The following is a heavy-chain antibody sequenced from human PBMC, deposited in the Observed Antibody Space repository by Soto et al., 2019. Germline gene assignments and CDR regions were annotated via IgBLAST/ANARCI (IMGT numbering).Heavy chain of an antibody. CDR3: ARGTGSSWYLYYYYGMDV. CDR2: INHSGST. V-gene: IGHV4-34*01. CDR1: GGSFSGYY. J-gene: IGHJ6*02. Sequence: ETLSLTCAVYGGSFSGYYWSWIRQPPGKGLEWIGEINHSGSTNYNPSLKSRVTISVDTSKNQFSLKLSSVTAADTAVYYCARGTGSSWYLYYYYGMDVWGQGTTVTVSS. D-gene: IGHD6-13*01.